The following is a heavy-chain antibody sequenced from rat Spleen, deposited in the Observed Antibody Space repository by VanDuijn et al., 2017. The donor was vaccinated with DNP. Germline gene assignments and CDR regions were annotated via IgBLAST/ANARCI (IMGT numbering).Heavy chain of an antibody. CDR1: GFIFSNYW. Sequence: EVQLVESGGGPVQPGRSLKLSCVTSGFIFSNYWMTWIRQAPGKGLEWVASITNTGDGSYYSDSVKGRFSISRDNAKSTLYLQMDSLRSEDTATYYCTRILRTHYVMDAWGQGVMVTVSS. CDR3: TRILRTHYVMDA. CDR2: ITNTGDGS. J-gene: IGHJ2*01. D-gene: IGHD1-6*01. V-gene: IGHV5-31*01.